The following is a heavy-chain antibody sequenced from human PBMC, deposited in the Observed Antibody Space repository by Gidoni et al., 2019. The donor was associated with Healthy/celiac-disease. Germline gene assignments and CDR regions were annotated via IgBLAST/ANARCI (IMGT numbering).Heavy chain of an antibody. D-gene: IGHD5-12*01. CDR1: GGSISSSSYH. Sequence: QLPLQESGPGLVKPSETLSLTCTVSGGSISSSSYHWGWIRQPPGKGLEWIGSIYYSGSTYYNPSLKSRVTISVDTSKNQFSLKLSSVTAADTAVYYCASGDGYTFDYWGQGTLVTVSS. V-gene: IGHV4-39*01. CDR2: IYYSGST. CDR3: ASGDGYTFDY. J-gene: IGHJ4*02.